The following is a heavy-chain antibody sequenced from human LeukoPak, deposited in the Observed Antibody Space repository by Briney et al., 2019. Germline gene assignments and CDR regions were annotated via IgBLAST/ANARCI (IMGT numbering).Heavy chain of an antibody. CDR2: IYYSGST. D-gene: IGHD6-19*01. V-gene: IGHV4-39*01. CDR3: ARQQWRGYYFDY. CDR1: GGSISSSSYY. J-gene: IGHJ4*02. Sequence: SETLSLTCTVSGGSISSSSYYCGWIRQPPGKSLQWMGSIYYSGSTYYNPSLKSRVTISVDTSKNQFSLKLSSVTAADTAVYYCARQQWRGYYFDYWGQGTLVTVSS.